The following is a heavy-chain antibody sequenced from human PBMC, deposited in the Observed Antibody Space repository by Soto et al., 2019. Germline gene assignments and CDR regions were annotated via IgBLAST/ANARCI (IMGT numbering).Heavy chain of an antibody. J-gene: IGHJ4*02. CDR2: IWYDGSNK. Sequence: HPGGSLRLSCAASGFTFSSYGMHWVRQAPGKGLEWVAVIWYDGSNKYYADSVKGRFTISRDNSKNTLFLQMNSLSAEDTAVYYCARDWHLAPDYWGQGTLVTVSS. V-gene: IGHV3-33*01. CDR1: GFTFSSYG. CDR3: ARDWHLAPDY.